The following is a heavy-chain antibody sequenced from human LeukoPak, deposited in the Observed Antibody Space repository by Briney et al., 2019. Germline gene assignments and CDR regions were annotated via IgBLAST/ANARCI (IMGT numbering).Heavy chain of an antibody. J-gene: IGHJ4*02. Sequence: GGSLRLSCAASGFTFSSYAMSWVRQAPGKGLEWVSAISGSGGSTYYADSVKGRFTISRDNSKNTLYLQTNSLRAEDTAVYYCAKGRWSSSWYNPPYFDYWGQGTLVTVSS. CDR3: AKGRWSSSWYNPPYFDY. D-gene: IGHD6-13*01. V-gene: IGHV3-23*01. CDR2: ISGSGGST. CDR1: GFTFSSYA.